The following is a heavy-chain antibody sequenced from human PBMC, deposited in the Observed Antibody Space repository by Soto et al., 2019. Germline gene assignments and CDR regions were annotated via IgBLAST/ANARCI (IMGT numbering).Heavy chain of an antibody. D-gene: IGHD2-15*01. CDR3: AKGVVVAPTYWQH. V-gene: IGHV3-30*18. CDR1: GFAFSGYG. J-gene: IGHJ1*01. Sequence: QVQLVESGGGVVQPGRSLRLSCAASGFAFSGYGMQWVRQAPGKGLLWVAAISYDGSDEYYAGSVKGRYTISRDNSNNSLYQQMDSLRADATAVYYCAKGVVVAPTYWQHLGQGTQVTVSS. CDR2: ISYDGSDE.